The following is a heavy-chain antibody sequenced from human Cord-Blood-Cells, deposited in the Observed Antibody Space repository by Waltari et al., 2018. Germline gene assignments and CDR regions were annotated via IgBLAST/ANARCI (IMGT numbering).Heavy chain of an antibody. CDR3: ARLATFGGVIVDY. V-gene: IGHV4-39*01. Sequence: QLQLQESGPGLVKPSETLSLTCTVSGGSISSSSYYWGWIRQPPGKGLEWIGSIYYSGSTYYNPSLKSRVTISVDTSKNQFSLKLSSVTPADTAVYYCARLATFGGVIVDYWGQGTLVTVSS. D-gene: IGHD3-16*02. CDR2: IYYSGST. CDR1: GGSISSSSYY. J-gene: IGHJ4*02.